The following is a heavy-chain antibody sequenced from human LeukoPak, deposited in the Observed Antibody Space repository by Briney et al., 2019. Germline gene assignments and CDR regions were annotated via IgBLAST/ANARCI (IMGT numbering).Heavy chain of an antibody. J-gene: IGHJ5*02. Sequence: SETLSLTCTVSGGSISTSSHYWGWIRQPPGKGLEWIGTIYYSGSTYYNPSLKSRVTISVDTSKNQFSLKLSSVTAADTAVYYCARGLEYHYGSGSYYNAGWFDPWGQGTLVTVSS. V-gene: IGHV4-39*07. CDR2: IYYSGST. CDR1: GGSISTSSHY. CDR3: ARGLEYHYGSGSYYNAGWFDP. D-gene: IGHD3-10*01.